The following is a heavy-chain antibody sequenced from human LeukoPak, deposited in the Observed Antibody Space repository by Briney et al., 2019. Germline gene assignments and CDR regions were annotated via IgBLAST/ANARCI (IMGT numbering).Heavy chain of an antibody. CDR3: ARSAIATDV. J-gene: IGHJ6*02. D-gene: IGHD5-24*01. V-gene: IGHV4-59*01. CDR2: ISYSGST. CDR1: GGSISFYY. Sequence: SETLSLTCTVSGGSISFYYWSWIRQPPGKGLEWIGYISYSGSTNYNPSLKSRVTISLDTSKNQFSLKLSSVTAADTAVYYCARSAIATDVWGQGSTVTVSS.